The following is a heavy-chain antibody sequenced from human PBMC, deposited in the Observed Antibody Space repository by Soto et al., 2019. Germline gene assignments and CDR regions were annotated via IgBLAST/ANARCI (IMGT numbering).Heavy chain of an antibody. D-gene: IGHD6-13*01. CDR2: IYYSGST. J-gene: IGHJ5*02. CDR3: ARVSSSHAPYSSSWYSGRRIDINWFDP. V-gene: IGHV4-31*03. CDR1: GGSISSGGYY. Sequence: SETLSLTCTVSGGSISSGGYYWSWIRQHPGKGLEWIGYIYYSGSTYYNPSLKSRVTISVDTSKNQFSLKLSSVTAADTAVYYCARVSSSHAPYSSSWYSGRRIDINWFDPWGQGTLVTVSS.